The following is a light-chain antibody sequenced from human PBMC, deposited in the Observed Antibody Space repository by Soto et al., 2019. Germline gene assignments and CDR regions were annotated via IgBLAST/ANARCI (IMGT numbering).Light chain of an antibody. CDR1: SSNIGSYP. CDR3: AAWDDSLNRRV. CDR2: STN. V-gene: IGLV1-44*01. Sequence: QSVLTQPPSASGTPGQRVTISCSGSSSNIGSYPVNWYQQLPGTAPKLLIYSTNQPPSGIPDRLSGSKSATSASLAISGLQSEDEADYYCAAWDDSLNRRVFGGGTKLTVL. J-gene: IGLJ3*02.